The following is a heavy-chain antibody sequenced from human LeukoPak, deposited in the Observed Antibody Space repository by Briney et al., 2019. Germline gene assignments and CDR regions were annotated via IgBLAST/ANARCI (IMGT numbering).Heavy chain of an antibody. V-gene: IGHV3-53*01. CDR3: ASPPGGY. CDR2: IYSGGSA. D-gene: IGHD3-10*01. J-gene: IGHJ4*02. Sequence: GGSLRLSCAASGFTFSSYDMSWVRQAPDRGLEWVSTIYSGGSANYADSVKARFTISRDNSKNTLTLQMNSLKVEDTAVYYCASPPGGYWGQETLVTVSS. CDR1: GFTFSSYD.